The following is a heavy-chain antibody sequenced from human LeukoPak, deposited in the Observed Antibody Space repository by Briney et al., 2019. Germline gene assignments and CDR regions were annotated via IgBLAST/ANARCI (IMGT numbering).Heavy chain of an antibody. V-gene: IGHV4-34*01. D-gene: IGHD6-6*01. CDR2: INHSGST. J-gene: IGHJ4*02. CDR3: ARGEGTIADRQRYFDY. CDR1: GGSFSGYY. Sequence: SETLSVTCAVCGGSFSGYYWSWIRQPPGNGLEWIGEINHSGSTNYNPSLKSRVTISVDTSKNQFSLKLSSVTAADTAVYYCARGEGTIADRQRYFDYWGQGTLVTVSS.